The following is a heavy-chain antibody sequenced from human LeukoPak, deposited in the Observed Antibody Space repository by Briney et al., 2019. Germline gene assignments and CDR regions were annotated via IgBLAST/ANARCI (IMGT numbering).Heavy chain of an antibody. CDR1: GGSITGYS. CDR2: IYYSGST. Sequence: KPSETLSLTCSVSGGSITGYSWHWIRQPPGKGLEWIGYIYYSGSTNYNPSLKSRVTISVNTSRNQFSLKLSSVTAADTAVYYSARRRYDSSGSSYYFDYWGQGTLVTVSS. V-gene: IGHV4-59*08. D-gene: IGHD3-22*01. J-gene: IGHJ4*02. CDR3: ARRRYDSSGSSYYFDY.